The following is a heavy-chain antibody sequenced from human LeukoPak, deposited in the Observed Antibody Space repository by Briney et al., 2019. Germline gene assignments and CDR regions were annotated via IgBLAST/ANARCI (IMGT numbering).Heavy chain of an antibody. CDR2: IYPGDSDT. CDR1: GYSFTSYW. J-gene: IGHJ3*02. CDR3: ARRYSLSVAGTTLDAFDI. Sequence: GESLKISCKGSGYSFTSYWIGWVRQMPGKGLEWMGIIYPGDSDTRYSPSFQGQVTISADKSISTAYPQWSSLKASDTAMYYCARRYSLSVAGTTLDAFDIWGQGTMVTVSS. D-gene: IGHD5-12*01. V-gene: IGHV5-51*01.